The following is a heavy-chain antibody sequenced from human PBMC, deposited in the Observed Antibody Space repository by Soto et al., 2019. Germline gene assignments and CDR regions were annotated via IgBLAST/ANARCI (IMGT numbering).Heavy chain of an antibody. CDR3: ARGHCSRSSGYTGGHYYYGLDV. V-gene: IGHV3-21*01. CDR2: ISSDSSYI. Sequence: EVHLVESGGGLVKPGGSQRVSCAASGFTIGGRTMNWVRQAPGKGLEWVSSISSDSSYIYYADSVKGRFTISRDNAKNSRYLEMSSLRAEDTAMYYCARGHCSRSSGYTGGHYYYGLDVWGHGTTVTVSS. CDR1: GFTIGGRT. J-gene: IGHJ6*02. D-gene: IGHD2-2*02.